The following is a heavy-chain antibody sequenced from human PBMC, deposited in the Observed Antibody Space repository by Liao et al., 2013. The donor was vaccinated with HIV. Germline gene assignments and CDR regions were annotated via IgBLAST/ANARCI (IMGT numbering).Heavy chain of an antibody. CDR2: MYYTSVSA. J-gene: IGHJ4*02. CDR3: ARVGAAAVASLSGFDS. CDR1: AGSMSSYY. D-gene: IGHD6-13*01. Sequence: QVQLQESGPGLVKPSETLSLTCTVSAGSMSSYYWSWIRQPPGKGLEWIAYMYYTSVSANTNPSLESRVTMSIDTSQKQFTLRLRSVTAADTAVYYCARVGAAAVASLSGFDSWGQGTLVAVSS. V-gene: IGHV4-59*01.